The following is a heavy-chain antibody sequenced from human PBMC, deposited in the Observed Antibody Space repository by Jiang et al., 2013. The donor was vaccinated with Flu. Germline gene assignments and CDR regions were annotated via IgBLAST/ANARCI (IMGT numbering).Heavy chain of an antibody. J-gene: IGHJ3*02. V-gene: IGHV5-10-1*01. Sequence: AEXKKPGESLRISCKGSGYSFTSYWISWVRQMPGKGLEWMGRIDPSDSYTNYSPSFQGHVTISADKSISTAYLQWSSLKASDTAMYYCATTLAYCSSTSCQGGDAFDIWGQGTMVTVSS. CDR3: ATTLAYCSSTSCQGGDAFDI. CDR2: IDPSDSYT. D-gene: IGHD2-2*01. CDR1: GYSFTSYW.